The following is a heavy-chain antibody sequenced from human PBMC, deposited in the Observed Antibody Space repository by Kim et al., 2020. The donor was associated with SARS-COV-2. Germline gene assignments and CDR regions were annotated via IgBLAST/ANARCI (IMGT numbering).Heavy chain of an antibody. CDR1: GFVFRSDW. CDR3: GRSYWHSVDC. Sequence: GGSLRLSCAASGFVFRSDWMGWIRQSPEKGLEWLATISDDGSETYYVDSVKGRFTISRDDAKNSLYLQMNNLSGEDTAVYYCGRSYWHSVDCWGQGTRVTVSS. V-gene: IGHV3-7*01. D-gene: IGHD3-10*01. CDR2: ISDDGSET. J-gene: IGHJ4*02.